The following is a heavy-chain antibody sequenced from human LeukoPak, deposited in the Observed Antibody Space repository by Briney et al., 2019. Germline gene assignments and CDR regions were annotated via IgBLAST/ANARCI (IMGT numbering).Heavy chain of an antibody. V-gene: IGHV1-2*02. CDR1: GYTFTGSY. CDR2: INPNSGGT. Sequence: ASVKVSCKASGYTFTGSYMHWVREAPGQGLEWMGWINPNSGGTNYAQKFQGRVTMTRDTSISTAYMELSRLRSDDTAVYYCAREREITMIDYWGQGTLVTVSS. D-gene: IGHD3-22*01. J-gene: IGHJ4*02. CDR3: AREREITMIDY.